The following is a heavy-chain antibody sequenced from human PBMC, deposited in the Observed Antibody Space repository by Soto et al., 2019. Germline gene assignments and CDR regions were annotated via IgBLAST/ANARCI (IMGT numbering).Heavy chain of an antibody. V-gene: IGHV1-18*01. D-gene: IGHD2-2*01. Sequence: QVHLVQSGPEVKKPGASVKVSCKASGYTFTNYGISWVRQAPGQGLEWMGWINPNNGNTNYIQKLQGRVSMTTDTSTTTAFMELRSLIYDDTAVYYCAREDRLLVPGAFDIWGQGTMVTVSS. CDR2: INPNNGNT. CDR1: GYTFTNYG. CDR3: AREDRLLVPGAFDI. J-gene: IGHJ3*02.